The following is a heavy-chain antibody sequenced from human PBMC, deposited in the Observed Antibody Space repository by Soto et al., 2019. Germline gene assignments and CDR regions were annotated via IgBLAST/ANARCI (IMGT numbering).Heavy chain of an antibody. D-gene: IGHD3-22*01. Sequence: SETLSLTCTVSGGSISSYYWSWIRQPPGKGLEWIGYIYYSGSTNYNPSLKSRVTISVDTSKNQFSLKLSSVTAADTAVYYCARHAYGSSGYPVHWGQGTLVTVSS. CDR3: ARHAYGSSGYPVH. V-gene: IGHV4-59*08. J-gene: IGHJ1*01. CDR1: GGSISSYY. CDR2: IYYSGST.